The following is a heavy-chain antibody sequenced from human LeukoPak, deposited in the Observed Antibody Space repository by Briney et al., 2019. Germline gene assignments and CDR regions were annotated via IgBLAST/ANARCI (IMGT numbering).Heavy chain of an antibody. Sequence: GGSLRLSCAASGFTFSSYTVHWVRQAPGKGLEYVSGISSNGGSTYYANSVKGRFTISRDNSKNTLYLQMGSLRAEDMAVYYCARVPGYSYGVDYWGQGTLVTVSS. V-gene: IGHV3-64*01. D-gene: IGHD5-18*01. CDR3: ARVPGYSYGVDY. J-gene: IGHJ4*02. CDR2: ISSNGGST. CDR1: GFTFSSYT.